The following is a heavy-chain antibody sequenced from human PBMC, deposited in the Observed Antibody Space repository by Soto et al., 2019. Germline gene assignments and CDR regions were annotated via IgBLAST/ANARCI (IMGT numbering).Heavy chain of an antibody. CDR2: IWYGGTT. CDR3: ARVRNNNDKLLDV. V-gene: IGHV3-33*01. CDR1: GIIFEAHA. Sequence: QELLVESGGGVVRPGSSLRLSCVTSGIIFEAHAFHWVRQAPGKGLKWVALIWYGGTTYYEDSVQGRFTISRDNSKKTVFLQMNHLRPEDSGVYYCARVRNNNDKLLDVWGQGTTVNVSS. D-gene: IGHD2-8*01. J-gene: IGHJ6*02.